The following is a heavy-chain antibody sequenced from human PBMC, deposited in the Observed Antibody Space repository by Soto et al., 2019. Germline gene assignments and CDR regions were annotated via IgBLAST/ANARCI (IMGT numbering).Heavy chain of an antibody. D-gene: IGHD6-19*01. Sequence: QVQLVQSGGEVREPGASVKVSCTASGYSFLYYAISWVRQAPGQGLEWLGWISPYNANTKYGERVQSRVTITTDTATSTAYLELRSLTSDDTAVYYCAVRGSDTSKGLLGWGQGTLVTVSS. CDR2: ISPYNANT. CDR3: AVRGSDTSKGLLG. CDR1: GYSFLYYA. V-gene: IGHV1-18*01. J-gene: IGHJ4*02.